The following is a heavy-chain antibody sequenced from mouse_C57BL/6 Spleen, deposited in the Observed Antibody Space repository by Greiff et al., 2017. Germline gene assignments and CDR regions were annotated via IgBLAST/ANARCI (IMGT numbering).Heavy chain of an antibody. Sequence: EVKLVESGGGLVQPGGSMKLSCAASGFTFSDAWMDWVRQSPEKGLEWVADISNNANNHATYYAESVKGRFTISRDDSTSRVYLQMNSLSAEDTGIYYCTPAAQATSVADRGQGTLVTGSA. D-gene: IGHD3-2*02. CDR1: GFTFSDAW. V-gene: IGHV6-6*01. CDR2: ISNNANNHAT. CDR3: TPAAQATSVAD. J-gene: IGHJ3*01.